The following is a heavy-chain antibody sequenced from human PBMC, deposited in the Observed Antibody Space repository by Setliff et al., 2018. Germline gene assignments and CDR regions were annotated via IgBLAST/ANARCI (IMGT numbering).Heavy chain of an antibody. D-gene: IGHD3-22*01. V-gene: IGHV4-30-4*08. Sequence: SWIRQPPGKGLEWIGYIYSSGSTYYNPSLKSRVSRSVDTSKNQFSLKLSSVTAADTAVYYCARESRYYYDNLGTLDYWGQGTLVTVSS. CDR3: ARESRYYYDNLGTLDY. J-gene: IGHJ4*02. CDR2: IYSSGST.